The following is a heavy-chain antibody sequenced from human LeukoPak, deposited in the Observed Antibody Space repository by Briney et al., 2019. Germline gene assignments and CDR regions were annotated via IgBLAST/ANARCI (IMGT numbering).Heavy chain of an antibody. Sequence: SETLSLTCAVYGGSFSGYYWSWIRQPPGKGLEWIEEINHSGSTNYNPSLKSRVTISVDTSKNQFSLKLSSVTAADTAVYYCARYNIAAAGTGFDPWGQGTLVTVSS. V-gene: IGHV4-34*01. CDR1: GGSFSGYY. D-gene: IGHD6-13*01. J-gene: IGHJ5*02. CDR3: ARYNIAAAGTGFDP. CDR2: INHSGST.